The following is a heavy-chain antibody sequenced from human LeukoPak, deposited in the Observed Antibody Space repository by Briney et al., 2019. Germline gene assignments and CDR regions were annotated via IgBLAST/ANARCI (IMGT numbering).Heavy chain of an antibody. J-gene: IGHJ4*02. CDR2: ISGSGGST. Sequence: GGSLRLSCAASGFTCSSYAMSWVHQAPGKALEWVSAISGSGGSTYYADSVKGRFTISRDNSKNTLYLQMNSLRAEDTAVYYCAKEIYCSSTSCSNFDYWGQGTLVTVSS. V-gene: IGHV3-23*01. CDR1: GFTCSSYA. CDR3: AKEIYCSSTSCSNFDY. D-gene: IGHD2-2*01.